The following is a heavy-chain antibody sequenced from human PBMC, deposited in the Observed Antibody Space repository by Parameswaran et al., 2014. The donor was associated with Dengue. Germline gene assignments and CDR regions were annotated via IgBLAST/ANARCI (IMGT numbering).Heavy chain of an antibody. V-gene: IGHV5-51*01. CDR2: IYPGDSDT. Sequence: VRQMPGKGLEWMGIIYPGDSDTRYSPSFQGQVTISADKSISTAYLQWSSLKASDTAMYYCARLDTATYYDFWSGYIYYYYYYMDVW. CDR3: ARLDTATYYDFWSGYIYYYYYYMDV. J-gene: IGHJ6*03. D-gene: IGHD3-3*01.